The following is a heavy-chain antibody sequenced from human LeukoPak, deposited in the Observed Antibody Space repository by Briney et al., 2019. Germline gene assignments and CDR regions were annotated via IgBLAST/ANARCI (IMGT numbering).Heavy chain of an antibody. J-gene: IGHJ4*02. D-gene: IGHD1-26*01. CDR3: AKDQRWESPHYLDS. Sequence: PGGSLRLSCVASGFSVSNNCMSWVRQAPGKGLEWVSLIYSDGTTYYSDSVRGRFTISRDNSKNTLYVQMNSLRDEDTAVYYCAKDQRWESPHYLDSWGQGTLVTVSS. CDR1: GFSVSNNC. CDR2: IYSDGTT. V-gene: IGHV3-53*01.